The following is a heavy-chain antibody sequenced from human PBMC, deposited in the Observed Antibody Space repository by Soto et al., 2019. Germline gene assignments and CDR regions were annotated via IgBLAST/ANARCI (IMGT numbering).Heavy chain of an antibody. Sequence: QVQLVESGGGVVQPGRSLRLSCAASGFIFSSYGMHWVRQAPGKGLEWVAVISYHGSDKYYADSVKGRFTISRDNSKNTLYLQMDSLRAEDTAVYYCAKDHLTTTVTTVGYWGQGTLVTVSS. J-gene: IGHJ4*02. D-gene: IGHD4-17*01. V-gene: IGHV3-30*18. CDR2: ISYHGSDK. CDR1: GFIFSSYG. CDR3: AKDHLTTTVTTVGY.